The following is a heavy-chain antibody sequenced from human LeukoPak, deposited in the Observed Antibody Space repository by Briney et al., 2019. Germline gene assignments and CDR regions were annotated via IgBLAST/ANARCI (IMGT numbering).Heavy chain of an antibody. CDR1: GYSFTTYW. Sequence: GESLKISCKASGYSFTTYWIGWVRQMPGKGLEWMGIIYPADSTAHYSPSFQGQVTISVDKSINTAYLQWSRLKASDTAMYYCASGYCSRASCQEWFDPWGQGTLVTVSS. D-gene: IGHD2-2*03. CDR2: IYPADSTA. J-gene: IGHJ5*02. V-gene: IGHV5-51*01. CDR3: ASGYCSRASCQEWFDP.